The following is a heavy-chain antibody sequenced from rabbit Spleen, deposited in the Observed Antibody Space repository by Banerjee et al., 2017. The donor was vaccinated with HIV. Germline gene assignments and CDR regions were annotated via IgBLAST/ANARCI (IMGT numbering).Heavy chain of an antibody. V-gene: IGHV1S40*01. CDR1: GLDFSSYY. CDR3: VRGASSSGYYSL. D-gene: IGHD1-1*01. CDR2: FDPVFGGT. Sequence: QSLEESGGDLVKPGASLTLTCTASGLDFSSYYMSWVRQAPGKGLEWIGYFDPVFGGTYYASWVNGQFTISSHNAQNTLYLQVTSLTAADTATYFCVRGASSSGYYSLWGPGTLVTVS. J-gene: IGHJ4*01.